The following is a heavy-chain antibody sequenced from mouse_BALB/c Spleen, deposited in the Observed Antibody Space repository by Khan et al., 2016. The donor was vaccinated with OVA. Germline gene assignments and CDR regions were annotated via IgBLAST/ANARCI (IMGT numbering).Heavy chain of an antibody. V-gene: IGHV2-6-4*01. Sequence: VQLKQSGPGLVSPSQSLSITCTVSGFSLSKYNIHWVRQPPGKGLEWLGMIWGGGGADSNSNHYSRLSISTDNSKSQVFLKMNRLQTDDTAMYYSARAYYRYDGYYAMDYWGQGTSVTVSS. CDR1: GFSLSKYN. D-gene: IGHD2-14*01. CDR2: IWGGGGA. CDR3: ARAYYRYDGYYAMDY. J-gene: IGHJ4*01.